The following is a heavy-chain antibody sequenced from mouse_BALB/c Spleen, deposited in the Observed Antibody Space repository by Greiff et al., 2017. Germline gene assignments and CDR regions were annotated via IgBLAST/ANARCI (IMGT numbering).Heavy chain of an antibody. CDR3: TRRGFTTATSYAMDY. CDR2: INPSNGGT. Sequence: QVQLQQSGAELVKPGASVKLSCKASGYTFTSYYMYWVKQRPGQGLEWIGEINPSNGGTNFNEKFKSKATLTVDKSSSTAYMQLSSLTSEDSAVYYCTRRGFTTATSYAMDYGGQGTSVTVSS. V-gene: IGHV1S81*02. CDR1: GYTFTSYY. J-gene: IGHJ4*01. D-gene: IGHD1-2*01.